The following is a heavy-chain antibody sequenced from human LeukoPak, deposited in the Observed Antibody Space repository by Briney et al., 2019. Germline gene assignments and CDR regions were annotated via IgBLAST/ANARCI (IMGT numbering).Heavy chain of an antibody. V-gene: IGHV4-59*01. D-gene: IGHD6-13*01. J-gene: IGHJ4*02. CDR2: IYYSGST. Sequence: PSETLSLTCTVSGGSISSYYWSWIRQPPGKGLEWIGYIYYSGSTNYNPSLKSRVTISVDTSKNQFSLKLSSVTAADTAMYYCARHPSSYSTFDYWGQGTLVTVSS. CDR1: GGSISSYY. CDR3: ARHPSSYSTFDY.